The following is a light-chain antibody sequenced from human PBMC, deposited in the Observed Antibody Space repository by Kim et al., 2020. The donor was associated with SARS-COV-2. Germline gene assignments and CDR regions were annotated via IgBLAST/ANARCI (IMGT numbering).Light chain of an antibody. CDR1: QSVTSSY. CDR2: AAS. V-gene: IGKV3-20*01. J-gene: IGKJ2*01. CDR3: QQYGSSPYT. Sequence: EIVLTQSPGTLSLSPGERATLSCRASQSVTSSYLAWYQQKPGQAPRLLIYAASSRATGTPDRFSGSGSGTDFTLTISRLEPEDFAVYYCQQYGSSPYTFGQGTKLEI.